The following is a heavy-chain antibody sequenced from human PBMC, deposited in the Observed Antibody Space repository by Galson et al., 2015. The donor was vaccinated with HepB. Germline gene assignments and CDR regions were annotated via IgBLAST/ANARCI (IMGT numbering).Heavy chain of an antibody. J-gene: IGHJ4*02. D-gene: IGHD2-15*01. CDR2: MSPNSGNT. Sequence: SVKVSCKASGYTFTSYDINWVRQATGQGLEWMGWMSPNSGNTGYAQKFQGRVTMTRNTSISTAYMELSSLRSEDTAVYYCARGGQYCSGGGCYGADYWGQGTLVTVSS. CDR1: GYTFTSYD. CDR3: ARGGQYCSGGGCYGADY. V-gene: IGHV1-8*01.